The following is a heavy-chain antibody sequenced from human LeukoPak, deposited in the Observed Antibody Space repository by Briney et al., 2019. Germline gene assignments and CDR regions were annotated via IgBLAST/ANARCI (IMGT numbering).Heavy chain of an antibody. Sequence: SETLSLTCAVYGGSFSGYYWGWIRQPPGKGLEWIGYIYYSGSTNYNPSLKSRVTISVDTSKNQFSLKLSSVTAADTAVYYCARDSGITGTTGAIDYWGQGTLVTVSS. D-gene: IGHD1-20*01. CDR2: IYYSGST. V-gene: IGHV4-59*01. CDR3: ARDSGITGTTGAIDY. J-gene: IGHJ4*02. CDR1: GGSFSGYY.